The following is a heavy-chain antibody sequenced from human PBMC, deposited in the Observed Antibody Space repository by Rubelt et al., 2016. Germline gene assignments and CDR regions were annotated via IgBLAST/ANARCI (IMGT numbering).Heavy chain of an antibody. D-gene: IGHD5-12*01. J-gene: IGHJ4*02. CDR1: GYSISNGYY. V-gene: IGHV4-38-2*02. Sequence: QVQLQESGPGLVKPSETLSLTCIVSGYSISNGYYWGWIRQPPGKGLEWIGNIYHTGTSYFNPSLKSRVTISLDTSRNQLSLKLISVTAADTAVYYCAGGPSGAYDVHLDYWGQGSLVTVSS. CDR2: IYHTGTS. CDR3: AGGPSGAYDVHLDY.